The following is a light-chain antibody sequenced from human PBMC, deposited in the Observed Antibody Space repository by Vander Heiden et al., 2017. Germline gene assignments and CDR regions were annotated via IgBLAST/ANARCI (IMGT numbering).Light chain of an antibody. V-gene: IGKV1-39*01. J-gene: IGKJ1*01. CDR1: QSISSY. CDR3: QQSYSTPPWT. Sequence: DIQMTQSPSSLSASVGDRVTITCRASQSISSYLNWYQQKPGKAPKFLIYAASTLQSGVPSRFSGSGSGTDFTLTISSLQPKDFATYYCQQSYSTPPWTFGQGTKVEIK. CDR2: AAS.